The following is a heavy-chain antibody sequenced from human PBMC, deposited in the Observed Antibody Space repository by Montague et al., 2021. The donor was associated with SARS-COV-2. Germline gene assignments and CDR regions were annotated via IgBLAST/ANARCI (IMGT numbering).Heavy chain of an antibody. Sequence: SETLSLTCTVSGGSISSSSYYWGWIRQPPGKGLEWIGSIYYSGSTYYNPSLKSRVTISVDTSKNQFSLKLSSVTAADTAVYYCPRHKRWRIAAAGRDFDYWGQGTPVTVSS. J-gene: IGHJ4*02. CDR3: PRHKRWRIAAAGRDFDY. D-gene: IGHD6-13*01. V-gene: IGHV4-39*01. CDR1: GGSISSSSYY. CDR2: IYYSGST.